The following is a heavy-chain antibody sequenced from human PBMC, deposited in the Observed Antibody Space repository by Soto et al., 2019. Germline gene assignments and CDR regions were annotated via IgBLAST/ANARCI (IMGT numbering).Heavy chain of an antibody. J-gene: IGHJ4*02. CDR1: GGTFSSYA. CDR3: ACDLSDPDAGAGSDY. Sequence: SVKVSCKASGGTFSSYAISWVRQAPGQGLEWMGGIIPIFGTANYAQKFQGRVTITAAKSTSTAYMELGSLRSEDTAVYYCACDLSDPDAGAGSDYWGQGTLVTVSS. CDR2: IIPIFGTA. D-gene: IGHD3-10*01. V-gene: IGHV1-69*06.